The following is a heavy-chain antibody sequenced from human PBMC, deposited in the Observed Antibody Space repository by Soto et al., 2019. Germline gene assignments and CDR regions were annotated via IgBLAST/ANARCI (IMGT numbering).Heavy chain of an antibody. CDR2: INWNGGST. Sequence: GGSLRLSCAASGFTFDDYGMSWVRQAPGKGLEWVSGINWNGGSTGYADSVKGRFTISRDNAKNSLYLQMNSLRAEDTALYYCARDPRYYYDSSGYYSFDYWGQGTLVTVSS. D-gene: IGHD3-22*01. J-gene: IGHJ4*02. V-gene: IGHV3-20*04. CDR3: ARDPRYYYDSSGYYSFDY. CDR1: GFTFDDYG.